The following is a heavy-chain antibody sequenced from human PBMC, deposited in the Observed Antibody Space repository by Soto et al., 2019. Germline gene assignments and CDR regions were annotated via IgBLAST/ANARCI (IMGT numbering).Heavy chain of an antibody. Sequence: EVQLVQSGAEVKKPGESLRISCKGSGYSFTSYWISWVRQMPGKGLEWMGRIDPSDSYTNYSPSFQGHVTISADKSISTAYLQWSSLKASDTAMYYCARQGSVRYEGPLRYYYYGMDVWGQGTTVTVSS. CDR2: IDPSDSYT. CDR1: GYSFTSYW. D-gene: IGHD6-19*01. V-gene: IGHV5-10-1*01. J-gene: IGHJ6*02. CDR3: ARQGSVRYEGPLRYYYYGMDV.